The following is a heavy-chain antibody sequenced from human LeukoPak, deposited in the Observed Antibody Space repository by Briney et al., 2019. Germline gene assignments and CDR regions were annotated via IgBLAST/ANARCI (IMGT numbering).Heavy chain of an antibody. Sequence: SETLSLTCRVSGGSIRKYYWTWIRQPPGKGLELIGFISDTGSTHYNPSLNSRVTISVDTSKNQFSLKLTSVTAADTAVYYCVRPIMVRGVIDWFDSWGQGTLVTVTS. D-gene: IGHD3-10*01. CDR2: ISDTGST. V-gene: IGHV4-59*08. J-gene: IGHJ5*01. CDR3: VRPIMVRGVIDWFDS. CDR1: GGSIRKYY.